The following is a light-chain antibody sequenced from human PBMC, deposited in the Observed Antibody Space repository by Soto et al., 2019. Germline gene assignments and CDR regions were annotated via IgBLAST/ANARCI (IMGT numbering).Light chain of an antibody. J-gene: IGLJ2*01. CDR3: GTWDSSLSAVV. Sequence: QSVLTQPPSVSAAPGQKVTISCSGSSSNIGNNYVSWYQQLPGTAPKLLIHENNKRPSGIPDRFSGSKSGTSATLGITGLQTGDEADYYCGTWDSSLSAVVFGGGTKVTVL. V-gene: IGLV1-51*02. CDR1: SSNIGNNY. CDR2: ENN.